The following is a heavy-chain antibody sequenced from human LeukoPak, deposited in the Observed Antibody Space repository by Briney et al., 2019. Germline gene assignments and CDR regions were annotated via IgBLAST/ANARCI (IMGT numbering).Heavy chain of an antibody. J-gene: IGHJ6*02. CDR3: ARDFNILLWFGESTCGMDV. CDR1: GFTFSSYW. CDR2: IKQDGSEK. D-gene: IGHD3-10*01. V-gene: IGHV3-7*01. Sequence: SGGSLRLSCAASGFTFSSYWMSWVRQAPGKGLEWVANIKQDGSEKYYVDSVKGRFTISRDNAKNSLYLQMNSLRAEDTAVYYCARDFNILLWFGESTCGMDVWGQGTTVTVSS.